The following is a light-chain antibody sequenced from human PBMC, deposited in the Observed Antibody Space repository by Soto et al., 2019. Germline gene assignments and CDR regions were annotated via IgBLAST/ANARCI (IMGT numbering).Light chain of an antibody. Sequence: EVVMTQSPATVSVSPGEGVTLSCRASQTISNDLAWYQQNPGQAPRLLIYGASTRATGVPARFSGGGSGTEFTLTISSLQSEDFAFYYCQQNNKWPPVTFGGGNKVEIK. CDR3: QQNNKWPPVT. V-gene: IGKV3-15*01. J-gene: IGKJ4*01. CDR2: GAS. CDR1: QTISND.